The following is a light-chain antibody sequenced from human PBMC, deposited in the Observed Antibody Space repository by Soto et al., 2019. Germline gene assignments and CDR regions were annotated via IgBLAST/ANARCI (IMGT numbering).Light chain of an antibody. V-gene: IGKV3-11*01. CDR2: DAS. J-gene: IGKJ1*01. Sequence: EVVLTQSPATLSLSPGERATLSCRASQSVSTYLGWYQQRPGQAPRLLIYDASNRATGIPARFSGSGSGTDFTLTNSSLEPADFAVYYCLQRSNWPRTFGQGTKVEIK. CDR3: LQRSNWPRT. CDR1: QSVSTY.